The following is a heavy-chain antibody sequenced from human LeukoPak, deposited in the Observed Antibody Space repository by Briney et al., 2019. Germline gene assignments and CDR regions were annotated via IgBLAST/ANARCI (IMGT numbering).Heavy chain of an antibody. CDR3: AKDGTWIQLWFVN. CDR1: GFTFNSYA. Sequence: GGSLRLSCAASGFTFNSYAMSWVRQFPGKGLEWVSSISAGGVTTYYADSVKGRFTISRDNSKNTLYLQMDSLRAEDTAVYYCAKDGTWIQLWFVNWGQGTLVTVSS. J-gene: IGHJ5*02. CDR2: ISAGGVTT. D-gene: IGHD5-18*01. V-gene: IGHV3-23*01.